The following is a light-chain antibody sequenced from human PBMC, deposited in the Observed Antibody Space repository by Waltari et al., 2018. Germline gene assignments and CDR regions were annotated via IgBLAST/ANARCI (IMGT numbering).Light chain of an antibody. CDR3: QQYDASPPMYT. CDR1: QRVSTTF. V-gene: IGKV3-20*01. J-gene: IGKJ2*01. Sequence: EIVLTQSPGTLSLSPGERATLSCRTSQRVSTTFLSWYQQKPGQAPRLLIYGAYNRATGIPDRFSGSGSGTDFTLTISRLEPEDFAVFYCQQYDASPPMYTFGQGT. CDR2: GAY.